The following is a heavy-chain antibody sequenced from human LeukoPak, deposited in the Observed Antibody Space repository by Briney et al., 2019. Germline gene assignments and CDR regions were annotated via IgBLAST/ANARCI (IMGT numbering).Heavy chain of an antibody. CDR2: IYYSGST. J-gene: IGHJ4*02. D-gene: IGHD3-16*01. V-gene: IGHV4-61*01. CDR1: GGSLSSGSYY. Sequence: SETLSLTCTVSGGSLSSGSYYWSWIRQPPGKGLEWIGYIYYSGSTNYNPSLKSRVTISVDTSKNQFSLKLSSVTAADTAVYYYARGGGLHPGDFDYWGQGTLVTVSS. CDR3: ARGGGLHPGDFDY.